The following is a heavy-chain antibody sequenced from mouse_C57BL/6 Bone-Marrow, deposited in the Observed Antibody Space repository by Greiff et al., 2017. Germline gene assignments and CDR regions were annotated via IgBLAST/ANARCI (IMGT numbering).Heavy chain of an antibody. Sequence: VQLQQPGAELVKPGASVKLSCKASGYTFTSYWMQWVKQRPGQGLEWIGEIDPSDSYTNYNQKFKGKATLTVDTSSGTAYMQLSSLTSEDSAVYYCAREWFYYGNYDAMDYWGQGTSVTVSS. J-gene: IGHJ4*01. CDR1: GYTFTSYW. D-gene: IGHD2-1*01. CDR3: AREWFYYGNYDAMDY. V-gene: IGHV1-50*01. CDR2: IDPSDSYT.